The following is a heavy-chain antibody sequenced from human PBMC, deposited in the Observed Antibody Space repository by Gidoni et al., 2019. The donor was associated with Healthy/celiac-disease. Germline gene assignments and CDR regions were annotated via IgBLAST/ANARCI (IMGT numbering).Heavy chain of an antibody. J-gene: IGHJ5*02. D-gene: IGHD2-15*01. CDR2: IIPIFGTA. Sequence: QVQLVQSGAAVKKPGSSVKVSCQASGGTFSSYAISWARQAPGQGLEWMGGIIPIFGTASYAQKFQCRVTINADKSTSTAYMELSSLRSEDTVVYYCASLYCSGGSCYNPLMGCFDPWGQGTLVTVSS. V-gene: IGHV1-69*06. CDR3: ASLYCSGGSCYNPLMGCFDP. CDR1: GGTFSSYA.